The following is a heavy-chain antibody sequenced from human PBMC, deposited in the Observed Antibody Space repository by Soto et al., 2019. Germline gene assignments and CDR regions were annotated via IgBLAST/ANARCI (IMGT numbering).Heavy chain of an antibody. CDR3: ARHDCISSSCYYYYYYVMDV. V-gene: IGHV1-69*13. CDR2: IIPFFDTA. D-gene: IGHD2-2*01. J-gene: IGHJ6*02. Sequence: ASVKVSCKASGDTFSSYAISWVRQAPGQGLEWMGGIIPFFDTANYAQQFQGRVTITADESTSTAYMELSSMRSEDTAVYYCARHDCISSSCYYYYYYVMDVWGQGTTVTVSS. CDR1: GDTFSSYA.